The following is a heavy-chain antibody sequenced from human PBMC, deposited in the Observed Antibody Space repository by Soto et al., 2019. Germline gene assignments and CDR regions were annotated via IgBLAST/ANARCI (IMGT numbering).Heavy chain of an antibody. CDR1: GFTFEAYS. V-gene: IGHV3-9*01. CDR3: TKRRSARPGFDAFDL. Sequence: GGSLRLSCAASGFTFEAYSLHWVRQLPGKGLEWVAGISGDSGSSGYADSVRGRCTVSRDNAKNSLFLQMSSLSPEDTALYYCTKRRSARPGFDAFDLWGQGTMVTVSS. J-gene: IGHJ3*01. CDR2: ISGDSGSS.